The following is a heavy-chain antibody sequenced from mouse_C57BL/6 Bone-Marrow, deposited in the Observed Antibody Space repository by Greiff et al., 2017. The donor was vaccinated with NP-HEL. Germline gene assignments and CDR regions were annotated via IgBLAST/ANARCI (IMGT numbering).Heavy chain of an antibody. J-gene: IGHJ2*01. V-gene: IGHV5-6*01. CDR3: AGGTTLKN. CDR2: ISSGGSYT. D-gene: IGHD1-1*01. Sequence: EVKVVESGGDLVKPGGSLKLSCAASGFTFSSYGMSWVRQTPDKRLEWVATISSGGSYTYYPDSVKGRFTISRDKAKNTLYLQMSSLKSEDTAMYYCAGGTTLKNWGQGTTLTVSS. CDR1: GFTFSSYG.